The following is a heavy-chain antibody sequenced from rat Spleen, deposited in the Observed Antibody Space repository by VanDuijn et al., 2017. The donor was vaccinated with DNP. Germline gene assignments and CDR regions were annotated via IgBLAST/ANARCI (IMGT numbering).Heavy chain of an antibody. D-gene: IGHD5-1*01. Sequence: EVKLVESGGGLVQPGRSLKLSCAASGFNFNDYWMGWVRQAPGKGLEWIGEINKDSSTINCIPSLKDKFTISRENAKSTLYLQMNSLKSDDTATYYCTREKTGRDWGQGVVVTVSS. CDR2: INKDSSTI. V-gene: IGHV4-2*01. CDR1: GFNFNDYW. CDR3: TREKTGRD. J-gene: IGHJ2*01.